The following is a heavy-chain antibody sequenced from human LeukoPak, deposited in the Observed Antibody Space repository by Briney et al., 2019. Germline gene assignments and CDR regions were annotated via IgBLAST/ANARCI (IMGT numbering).Heavy chain of an antibody. CDR3: AIGPYYYGSGNYYNRPFDY. J-gene: IGHJ4*02. Sequence: GGSLRLSCAASGFTFSSYAMSWVRQAPGKGLEWVSAISGSGGSTYYADSVRGRFTISRDNSKNTLYLQMNSLRAEDTAVYYCAIGPYYYGSGNYYNRPFDYWGQGTLVTVSS. CDR2: ISGSGGST. V-gene: IGHV3-23*01. CDR1: GFTFSSYA. D-gene: IGHD3-10*01.